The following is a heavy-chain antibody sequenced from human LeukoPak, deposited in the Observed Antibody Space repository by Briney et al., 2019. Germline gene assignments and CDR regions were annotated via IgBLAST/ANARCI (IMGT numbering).Heavy chain of an antibody. J-gene: IGHJ5*02. V-gene: IGHV4-59*01. CDR2: IYYSGST. D-gene: IGHD2-2*01. CDR3: ARNYPTTYLVVVPAAEGGWFDP. Sequence: SETLSLTCTVSGGSISSYYWSWIRQPPGKGLEWIGYIYYSGSTNYNPSLKSRVTISVDTSKNQFSLKLSSVTAADTAVYYCARNYPTTYLVVVPAAEGGWFDPWGQGTLVTVSS. CDR1: GGSISSYY.